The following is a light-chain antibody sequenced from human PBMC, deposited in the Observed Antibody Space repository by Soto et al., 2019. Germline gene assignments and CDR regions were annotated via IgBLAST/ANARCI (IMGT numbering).Light chain of an antibody. CDR3: QQRISWPGGT. J-gene: IGKJ2*02. CDR2: DAS. Sequence: EIVLTQSPATLSLSPGERATLSCRASQSVSSYLAWYQQKPGQAPSLLLHDASNRATGIPARFSGSVSATAFSLTISSLEPEDFSLYFCQQRISWPGGTVGQGTKLEIK. CDR1: QSVSSY. V-gene: IGKV3-11*01.